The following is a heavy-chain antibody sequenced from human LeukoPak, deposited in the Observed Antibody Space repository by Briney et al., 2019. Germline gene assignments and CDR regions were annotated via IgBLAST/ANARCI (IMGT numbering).Heavy chain of an antibody. CDR1: GYTFTSYY. CDR2: INPSGGST. V-gene: IGHV1-46*01. Sequence: GASVKVSRKASGYTFTSYYMHWVRQAPGQGLEWMGIINPSGGSTTYAQKFQGRVTMTRDTSTSTVYMELSSLRSDDTAVYYCARDRVTDIAAFRWFDPWGQGTLVTASS. D-gene: IGHD2-15*01. J-gene: IGHJ5*02. CDR3: ARDRVTDIAAFRWFDP.